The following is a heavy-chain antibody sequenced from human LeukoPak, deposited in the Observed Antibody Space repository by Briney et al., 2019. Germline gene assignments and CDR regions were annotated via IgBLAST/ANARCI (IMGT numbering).Heavy chain of an antibody. CDR1: GGSISSGSYY. Sequence: SQTLSLTCTVSGGSISSGSYYWSWIRQPAGKGLEWIGRIYTSESTNYNPSLKSRVTISVDTSKNQFSLKLSSVTAADTAVHYCARGTSSGYYYYYMDVWAKGPRSPSP. CDR3: ARGTSSGYYYYYMDV. V-gene: IGHV4-61*02. CDR2: IYTSEST. D-gene: IGHD3-22*01. J-gene: IGHJ6*03.